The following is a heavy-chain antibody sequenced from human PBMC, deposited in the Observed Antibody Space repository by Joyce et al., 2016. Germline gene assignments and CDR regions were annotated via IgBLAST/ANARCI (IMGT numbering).Heavy chain of an antibody. J-gene: IGHJ4*02. CDR3: ARSQWLAPLMY. CDR2: INNSGVT. Sequence: QVQLQQWGAGLLKPSETLSLTCAVSGGPFRGFFWTWVRQPPGKGLGWIGDINNSGVTDYNPSLKTRVTVSVDTSKNQFSLKLTSLSAADTAVYYCARSQWLAPLMYWGQGTPVTVSS. V-gene: IGHV4-34*01. CDR1: GGPFRGFF. D-gene: IGHD6-19*01.